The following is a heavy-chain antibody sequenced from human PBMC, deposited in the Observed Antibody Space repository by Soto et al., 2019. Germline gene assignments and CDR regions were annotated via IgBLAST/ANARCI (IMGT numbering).Heavy chain of an antibody. CDR1: GGSFSGYY. CDR2: INHSGST. D-gene: IGHD3-3*01. Sequence: PSETLSLTCAVYGGSFSGYYWSWIRQPPGKGLEWIGEINHSGSTNYNPSLKSRVTISVDTSKNQFSLKLSSVTAADTAVYYCARVAPKRTIFGVVLIGGWFDPWGQGTLVTVSS. CDR3: ARVAPKRTIFGVVLIGGWFDP. V-gene: IGHV4-34*01. J-gene: IGHJ5*02.